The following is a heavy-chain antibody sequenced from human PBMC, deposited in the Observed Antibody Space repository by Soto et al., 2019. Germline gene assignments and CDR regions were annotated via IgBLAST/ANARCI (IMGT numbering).Heavy chain of an antibody. J-gene: IGHJ5*02. Sequence: GASVKVSCKASGCTFTSYAMHWVRQAPGQRLEWMGWINAGNGNTKYSQKFQGRVTITRDTSASTAYMELSSLRSEDSAVYYCARAGYSSSWYDWFDPWGQGTLVTVSS. CDR3: ARAGYSSSWYDWFDP. CDR1: GCTFTSYA. CDR2: INAGNGNT. V-gene: IGHV1-3*01. D-gene: IGHD6-13*01.